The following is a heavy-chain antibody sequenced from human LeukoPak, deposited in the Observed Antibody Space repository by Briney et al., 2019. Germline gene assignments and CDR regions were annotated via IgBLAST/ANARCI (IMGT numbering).Heavy chain of an antibody. D-gene: IGHD5-24*01. V-gene: IGHV1-2*02. J-gene: IGHJ4*02. Sequence: GASVKVSCKASGYTFTDYYMHWVRQAPGQGLEWMGWINPNSGGTNYAQKFQGRVTMTRDTSISTAYMKLSRLRSDDTAVYYCARDPRDWHNLWGQGTLATVSS. CDR2: INPNSGGT. CDR1: GYTFTDYY. CDR3: ARDPRDWHNL.